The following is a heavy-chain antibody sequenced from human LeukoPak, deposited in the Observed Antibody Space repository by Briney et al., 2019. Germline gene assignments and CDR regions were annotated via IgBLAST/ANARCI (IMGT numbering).Heavy chain of an antibody. Sequence: ASVKVSCKASGYTFTSYGISWVRQAPGQGLEWMGWISAYNGNTNYAQKLQGRVTMTTDTSTSTAYMELRSLRSDDTAVYYCARDPVPAAPQPSWFDPWGQGTLVTVSS. CDR2: ISAYNGNT. CDR1: GYTFTSYG. V-gene: IGHV1-18*01. CDR3: ARDPVPAAPQPSWFDP. D-gene: IGHD2-2*01. J-gene: IGHJ5*02.